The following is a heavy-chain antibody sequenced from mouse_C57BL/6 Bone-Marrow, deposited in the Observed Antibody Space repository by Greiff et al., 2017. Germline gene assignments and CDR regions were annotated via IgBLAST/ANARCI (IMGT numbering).Heavy chain of an antibody. D-gene: IGHD2-4*01. CDR3: ARGGLRQEFAY. V-gene: IGHV1-55*01. CDR1: GYTFTSYW. J-gene: IGHJ3*01. CDR2: IYPGSGST. Sequence: QVQLQQSGAELVKPGASVKMSCKASGYTFTSYWITWVKQRPGQGLEWIGDIYPGSGSTNYNEKFKSKATLTVDKPSSTAYMQLSSLTSEDSAVYYCARGGLRQEFAYWGQGTLVTVSA.